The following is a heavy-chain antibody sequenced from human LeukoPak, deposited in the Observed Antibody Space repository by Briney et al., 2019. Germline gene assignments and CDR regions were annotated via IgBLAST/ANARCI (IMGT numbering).Heavy chain of an antibody. CDR3: ARRAGAYSHPYDY. Sequence: GGSLRLSCAASGFTFSSYTMTWVRQAPGKGLEWVSTISGSGGSTYYADSVKGRFTISRDNSKNTLYLQMNSLRAEDTAVYYCARRAGAYSHPYDYWGQGTLVTVSS. V-gene: IGHV3-23*01. D-gene: IGHD4/OR15-4a*01. CDR1: GFTFSSYT. CDR2: ISGSGGST. J-gene: IGHJ4*02.